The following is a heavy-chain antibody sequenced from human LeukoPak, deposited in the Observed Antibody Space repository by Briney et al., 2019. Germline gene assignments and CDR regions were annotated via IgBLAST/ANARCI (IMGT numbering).Heavy chain of an antibody. CDR3: ARPPYGYSSSWYPHAFDI. Sequence: GGSLRLSCAASGFTLRSYEMNWVRQAPGKGLEWASYISSSGSTIYYADSVKGRFTISRDNAKNSLYLQMNSLRAEDTAVYYCARPPYGYSSSWYPHAFDIWGQGTMVTVSS. CDR1: GFTLRSYE. V-gene: IGHV3-48*03. D-gene: IGHD6-13*01. CDR2: ISSSGSTI. J-gene: IGHJ3*02.